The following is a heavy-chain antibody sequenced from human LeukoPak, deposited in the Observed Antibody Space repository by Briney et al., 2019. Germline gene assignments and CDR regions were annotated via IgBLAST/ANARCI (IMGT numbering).Heavy chain of an antibody. CDR3: ARFGITVVRGGKYYFDY. CDR1: GGSISNYY. CDR2: IYYSGAT. D-gene: IGHD3-10*01. Sequence: SETLSLTCSVSGGSISNYYWIWIRQPPGKGLEWIGQIYYSGATKYNPSLKSRITISVDTSKNQFSLMLSSVTAADTAVYYCARFGITVVRGGKYYFDYWGQGTLVTVSS. V-gene: IGHV4-59*08. J-gene: IGHJ4*02.